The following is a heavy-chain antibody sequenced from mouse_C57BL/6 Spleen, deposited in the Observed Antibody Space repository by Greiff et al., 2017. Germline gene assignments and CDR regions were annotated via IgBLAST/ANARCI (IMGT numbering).Heavy chain of an antibody. CDR2: IDPEDGET. J-gene: IGHJ2*01. V-gene: IGHV14-2*01. CDR3: ALYYGSFFDY. D-gene: IGHD1-1*01. Sequence: EVMLVESGAELVKPGASVKLSCTASGFNIKDYYMHWVKQRTEQGLEWIGRIDPEDGETKYAPKFQGKATITADTSTNTAFLQLSSLTSEDTAVYYCALYYGSFFDYWGQGTTLTVSS. CDR1: GFNIKDYY.